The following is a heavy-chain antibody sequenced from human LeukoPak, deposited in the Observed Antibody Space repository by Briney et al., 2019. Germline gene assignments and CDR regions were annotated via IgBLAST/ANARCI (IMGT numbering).Heavy chain of an antibody. CDR3: AKDLLRKEYYFDF. CDR1: GFTFSSYA. CDR2: ISDSGGST. D-gene: IGHD2/OR15-2a*01. J-gene: IGHJ4*02. V-gene: IGHV3-23*01. Sequence: GGSLRLSCAASGFTFSSYAMSWVRQAPGKGLEWVSVISDSGGSTYYADSVKGRFTISRDNSKNTLYLQMNSLRAEDTAVYYCAKDLLRKEYYFDFWGQGALVTVSS.